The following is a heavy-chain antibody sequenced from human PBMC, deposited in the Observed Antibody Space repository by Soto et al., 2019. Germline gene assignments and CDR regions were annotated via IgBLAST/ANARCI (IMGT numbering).Heavy chain of an antibody. V-gene: IGHV4-34*01. D-gene: IGHD3-22*01. CDR1: GGSFSGHS. CDR3: STRASDTNGYYRCDP. J-gene: IGHJ5*01. CDR2: INHSGRV. Sequence: PSETLSLTCAVYGGSFSGHSWTWIRQSPGKGLEWIGDINHSGRVNYSPSLKSRVTISLDTAKNQFSLTLSAVTAADTAMYYCSTRASDTNGYYRCDPWGRGTLVTVSS.